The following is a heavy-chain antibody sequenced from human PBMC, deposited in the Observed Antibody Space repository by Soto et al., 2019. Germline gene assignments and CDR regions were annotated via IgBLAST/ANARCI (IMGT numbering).Heavy chain of an antibody. V-gene: IGHV3-48*02. CDR1: GFTFSSYS. CDR3: ARDYRTVEAVLSGGWYLGFDY. D-gene: IGHD6-19*01. Sequence: EVQLVESGGGLVQPGGSLRLSCAASGFTFSSYSMNWVRQAPGKGLEWVSYISSSSSTIYYADSVKGRFTISRDNAKNSLYLQMNSLRDEDTAVYYCARDYRTVEAVLSGGWYLGFDYWGQGTLVTVSS. CDR2: ISSSSSTI. J-gene: IGHJ4*02.